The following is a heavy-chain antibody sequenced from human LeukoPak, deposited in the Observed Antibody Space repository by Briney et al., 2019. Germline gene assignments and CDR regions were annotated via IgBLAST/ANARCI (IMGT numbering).Heavy chain of an antibody. Sequence: SETLSLTCTVSGDSISSGTYYWSWIRQPPGKGLEWIGEINHSGSTNYNPSLKSRVTISVDTSKNQFSLKLSSVTAADTAVYYCARSTRYCSSTSCYNYYYYYMDVWGKGTTVTVSS. CDR3: ARSTRYCSSTSCYNYYYYYMDV. D-gene: IGHD2-2*02. V-gene: IGHV4-39*07. CDR2: INHSGST. CDR1: GDSISSGTYY. J-gene: IGHJ6*03.